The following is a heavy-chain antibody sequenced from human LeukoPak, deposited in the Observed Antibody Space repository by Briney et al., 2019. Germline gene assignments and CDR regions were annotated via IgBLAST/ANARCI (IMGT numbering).Heavy chain of an antibody. CDR1: GFTFSSYA. D-gene: IGHD1-26*01. V-gene: IGHV3-23*01. CDR2: TSGSGGST. Sequence: GGSLRLSCAASGFTFSSYAMSWVRQAPGKGLEWVSGTSGSGGSTYYADSVKGRFTISRDNSKSTLYLQMNSLRDEDTAVYYCANGDGSYYGFDYWGQGTLVTVSS. J-gene: IGHJ4*02. CDR3: ANGDGSYYGFDY.